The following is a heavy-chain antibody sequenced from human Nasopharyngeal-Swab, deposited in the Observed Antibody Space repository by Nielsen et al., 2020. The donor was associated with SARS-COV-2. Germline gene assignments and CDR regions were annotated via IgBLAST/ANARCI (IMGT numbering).Heavy chain of an antibody. CDR1: GGSISGYY. V-gene: IGHV4-34*01. D-gene: IGHD2-2*01. J-gene: IGHJ5*02. Sequence: GSLRLSCTVSGGSISGYYWSWIRQPPGKGLEWIGEINHSGSTNYNPSLKSRVTISVDTSKNQFSLKLSSVTAADTAVYYCARWASAAWQNGFDPWGQGTLVTVSS. CDR3: ARWASAAWQNGFDP. CDR2: INHSGST.